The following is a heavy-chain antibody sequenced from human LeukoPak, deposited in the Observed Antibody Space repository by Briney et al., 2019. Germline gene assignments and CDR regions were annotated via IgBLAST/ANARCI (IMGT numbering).Heavy chain of an antibody. CDR1: GLTFSSYS. J-gene: IGHJ3*02. D-gene: IGHD5-12*01. V-gene: IGHV3-21*01. CDR2: ISSSSSYI. CDR3: ARAGDSGYDYGAFDI. Sequence: GGSLRLSCAASGLTFSSYSMNWVRQAPGKGLEWVSSISSSSSYIYYADSVKGRFTISRDNAKNSLYLQMNSLRAEDTAVYYCARAGDSGYDYGAFDIWGQGTMVTVSS.